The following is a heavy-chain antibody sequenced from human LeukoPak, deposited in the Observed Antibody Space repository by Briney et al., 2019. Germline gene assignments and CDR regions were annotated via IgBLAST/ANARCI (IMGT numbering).Heavy chain of an antibody. V-gene: IGHV3-23*01. CDR2: ISGSGGST. D-gene: IGHD6-13*01. J-gene: IGHJ4*02. CDR1: GFTFSSYA. CDR3: AKRGIAAAASFDY. Sequence: PGWSLRLSCAASGFTFSSYAMSWVRQAPGKGLEWVSAISGSGGSTYYADSVKGRFTISRDNSKNTLYLQMNSLRADDTAVYYCAKRGIAAAASFDYWGQGTLVSVSS.